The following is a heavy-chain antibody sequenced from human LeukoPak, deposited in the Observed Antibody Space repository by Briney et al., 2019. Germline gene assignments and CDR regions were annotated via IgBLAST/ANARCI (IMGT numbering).Heavy chain of an antibody. CDR1: GFTFSDHY. Sequence: PGGSLRLSCAASGFTFSDHYMDWVRQAQGKGLEGGVRTKNKASSYTTEYAGSVKGRFTISRDDSKNSLYMQMNSLKTEDTAVYYCARVSYNGNDRYYFDSWGQGTLVTVSS. CDR2: TKNKASSYTT. D-gene: IGHD5-12*01. CDR3: ARVSYNGNDRYYFDS. V-gene: IGHV3-72*01. J-gene: IGHJ4*02.